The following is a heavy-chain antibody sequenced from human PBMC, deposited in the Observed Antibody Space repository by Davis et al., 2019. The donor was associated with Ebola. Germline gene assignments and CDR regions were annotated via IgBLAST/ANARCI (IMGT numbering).Heavy chain of an antibody. D-gene: IGHD6-13*01. CDR1: GFTFSSYG. V-gene: IGHV3-30*02. Sequence: PGGSLRLSCAASGFTFSSYGMHWVRQAPGKGLEWVAFIRYDGSNKYYADSVKGRFTISRDNSKNTLYLQMNSLRAEDTAVYYCARCIAAAGSLYYYGMDVWGKGTTVTVSS. CDR2: IRYDGSNK. CDR3: ARCIAAAGSLYYYGMDV. J-gene: IGHJ6*04.